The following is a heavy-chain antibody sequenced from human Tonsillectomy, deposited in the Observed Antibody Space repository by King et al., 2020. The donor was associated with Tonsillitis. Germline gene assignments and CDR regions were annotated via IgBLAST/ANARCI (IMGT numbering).Heavy chain of an antibody. CDR2: IRSRANNYAT. CDR1: GFTFSASA. CDR3: TRPYTSSWYW. V-gene: IGHV3-73*01. Sequence: VQLVESGGGLVQPGGSLKLSCAASGFTFSASAMHWVRQASGKGLEWVGRIRSRANNYATAYAASVRGRFTNSRDDSKNTAYLQMNSLKTEDTAMYYCTRPYTSSWYWGGQGTLVTVSS. J-gene: IGHJ4*02. D-gene: IGHD6-13*01.